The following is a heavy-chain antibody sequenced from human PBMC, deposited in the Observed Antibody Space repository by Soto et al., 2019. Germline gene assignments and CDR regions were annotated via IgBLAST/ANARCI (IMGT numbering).Heavy chain of an antibody. J-gene: IGHJ5*01. CDR2: IYGDGRTT. D-gene: IGHD3-10*01. V-gene: IGHV3-23*01. CDR3: VKNSGWFNS. CDR1: GFIFSTTD. Sequence: PGGSLRLSCEASGFIFSTTDMSWVRQAPGKGLEWVSTIYGDGRTTYYADSVRGRFSISRDNSKNMVYLQMDSPRVDDTAIYYCVKNSGWFNSWGQGSLVTAPQ.